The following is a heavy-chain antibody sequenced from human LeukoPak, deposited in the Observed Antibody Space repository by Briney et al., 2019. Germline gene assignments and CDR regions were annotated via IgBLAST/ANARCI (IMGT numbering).Heavy chain of an antibody. Sequence: GGSLRLSCAASGFTFSSYAMSWVRQAPGKGLEWVSAISGSGGSTYYADSVEGRFTISRDNSKDTLYLQMNSLRAEDTAVYYCAKDRNAAHDYWGQGTLVTVSS. CDR2: ISGSGGST. D-gene: IGHD6-6*01. V-gene: IGHV3-23*01. CDR3: AKDRNAAHDY. J-gene: IGHJ4*02. CDR1: GFTFSSYA.